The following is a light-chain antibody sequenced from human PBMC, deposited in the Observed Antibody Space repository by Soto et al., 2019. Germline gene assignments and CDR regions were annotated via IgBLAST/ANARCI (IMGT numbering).Light chain of an antibody. CDR3: SSYTSSSTVV. CDR2: EVS. Sequence: QSALTQPASVSGSPGQSITISCTGTSSDVGGYNYVSWYQQHPGKAPKLMIYEVSNRPAGISNRFSGSKSGNTASLTISGLQADDEADYYCSSYTSSSTVVFGGGTQLTV. V-gene: IGLV2-14*01. CDR1: SSDVGGYNY. J-gene: IGLJ3*02.